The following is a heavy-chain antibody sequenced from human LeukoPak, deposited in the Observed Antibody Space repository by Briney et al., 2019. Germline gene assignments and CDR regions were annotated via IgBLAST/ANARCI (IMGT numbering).Heavy chain of an antibody. CDR1: GGTFSSYA. Sequence: PGSSVKVSCKASGGTFSSYAISWVRQAPGQGLEWMGGIIPIFGTANYAQKFQGRVTITADKSTSTAYMELSSLRSEDTAVYYCATDGGLRLGELSSYFDYWGQGTLVTVSS. CDR2: IIPIFGTA. CDR3: ATDGGLRLGELSSYFDY. V-gene: IGHV1-69*06. D-gene: IGHD3-16*02. J-gene: IGHJ4*02.